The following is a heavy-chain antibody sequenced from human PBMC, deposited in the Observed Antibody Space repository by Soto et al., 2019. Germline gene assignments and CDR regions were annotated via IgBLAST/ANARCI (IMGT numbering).Heavy chain of an antibody. CDR2: IGVYDNRT. CDR3: ARDLGPPSGWDFDF. D-gene: IGHD6-19*01. CDR1: GFPFETYG. V-gene: IGHV1-18*04. J-gene: IGHJ4*02. Sequence: QVELVQSGAEVKRPGASVKVACQGSGFPFETYGGSLVRQAPGQGLEWMGWIGVYDNRTRYGQNFQERVLLTADRSTSTAYLELRSLKYDATAIYYCARDLGPPSGWDFDFWGQGTLVTVSS.